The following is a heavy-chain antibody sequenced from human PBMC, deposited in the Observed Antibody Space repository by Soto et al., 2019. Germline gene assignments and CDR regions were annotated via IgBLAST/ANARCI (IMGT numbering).Heavy chain of an antibody. Sequence: ASVKVSCKASGGTFSSYAISWVRQAPGQGLEWMGGIIPIFGTANYAQKFQGRVTITADESTSTAYMELSSLRSEDTAVYYCARDLINSSGPRDYYYGMDVWGQRTTVTVSS. D-gene: IGHD6-19*01. V-gene: IGHV1-69*13. CDR3: ARDLINSSGPRDYYYGMDV. CDR1: GGTFSSYA. J-gene: IGHJ6*02. CDR2: IIPIFGTA.